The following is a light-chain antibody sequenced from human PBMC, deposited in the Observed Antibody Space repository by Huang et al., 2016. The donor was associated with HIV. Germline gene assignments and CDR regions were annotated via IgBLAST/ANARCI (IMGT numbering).Light chain of an antibody. CDR2: GAF. Sequence: EIVLTQSPGTLSLSPGERATLSCRASQNIRNNYLAWYQQKPGQAPRLRIFGAFNRASGTPDRFSGSESGTDFTLAIGGLEPEDFATYYCQQYGDSPRPFGQGTKLEIK. CDR3: QQYGDSPRP. J-gene: IGKJ2*01. V-gene: IGKV3-20*01. CDR1: QNIRNNY.